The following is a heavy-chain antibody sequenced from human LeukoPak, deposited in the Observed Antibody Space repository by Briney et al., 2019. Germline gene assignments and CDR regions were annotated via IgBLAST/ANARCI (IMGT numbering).Heavy chain of an antibody. CDR2: MNPNSGNT. V-gene: IGHV1-8*01. CDR1: GYTFTSYD. J-gene: IGHJ4*02. D-gene: IGHD6-6*01. CDR3: ARGGESSIAARPVDY. Sequence: GASVKVSCTASGYTFTSYDINWVRQATGQGLEWMGWMNPNSGNTGYAQKFQGRVTMTRNTSISTAYMELSSLRSEDTAVYYCARGGESSIAARPVDYWGQGTLVTVSS.